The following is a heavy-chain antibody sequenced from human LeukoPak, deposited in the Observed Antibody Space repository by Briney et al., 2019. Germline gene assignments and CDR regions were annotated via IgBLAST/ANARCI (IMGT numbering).Heavy chain of an antibody. CDR2: INHSGST. CDR1: GGSFSGYY. D-gene: IGHD2-21*02. Sequence: PSETLSPTCAVYGGSFSGYYWSWIRQPPGKGLEGIGEINHSGSTNYNPSLKSRVTISVDTSKNKFSLKVSSVTAADTAVYYCARMDGGILLFSDAFDIWGQGTMVTVSS. V-gene: IGHV4-34*01. J-gene: IGHJ3*02. CDR3: ARMDGGILLFSDAFDI.